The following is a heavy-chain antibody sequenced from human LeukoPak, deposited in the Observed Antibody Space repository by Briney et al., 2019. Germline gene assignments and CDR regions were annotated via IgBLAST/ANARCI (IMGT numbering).Heavy chain of an antibody. J-gene: IGHJ3*02. CDR1: GFTFSSYA. CDR2: IGTAGDT. D-gene: IGHD6-19*01. CDR3: ARANSSGWYGHAFDI. V-gene: IGHV3-13*01. Sequence: PGGSLRLSCAASGFTFSSYAMHWVRQATGKGLEWVSAIGTAGDTYYPGSVKGRFTISRENAKNSLYLQMNSLRAGDTAVYYCARANSSGWYGHAFDIWGQGTMVTVSS.